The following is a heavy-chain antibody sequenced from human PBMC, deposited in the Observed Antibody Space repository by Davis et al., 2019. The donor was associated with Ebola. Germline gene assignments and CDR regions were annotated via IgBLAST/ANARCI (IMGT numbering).Heavy chain of an antibody. CDR3: ARDPGHGSGIFSFDP. J-gene: IGHJ5*02. CDR1: GFTVSNNY. CDR2: IHSGGNT. V-gene: IGHV3-53*01. Sequence: GESLKISCTVSGFTVSNNYMSWVRQAPGKGLEWVTVIHSGGNTYYADSVKGRFTISRDNSKNTVYLQMNSLRAEDTAVYHGARDPGHGSGIFSFDPWGQGIQVTVSS. D-gene: IGHD3-10*01.